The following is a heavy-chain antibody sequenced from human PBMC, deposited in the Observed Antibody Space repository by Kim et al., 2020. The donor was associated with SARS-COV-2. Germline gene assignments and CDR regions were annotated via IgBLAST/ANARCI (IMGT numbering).Heavy chain of an antibody. V-gene: IGHV3-23*01. CDR3: AKVPTVKITISY. J-gene: IGHJ4*02. D-gene: IGHD2-21*01. CDR1: GFTFASYA. CDR2: ISGSGGST. Sequence: GGSLRLSCAASGFTFASYAMSWVRQTPGKGLEWVSGISGSGGSTYYADSVKGRFTISRDNSKNTLYLQMNSLRAEDTAVYYCAKVPTVKITISYWGQGTLVTVSS.